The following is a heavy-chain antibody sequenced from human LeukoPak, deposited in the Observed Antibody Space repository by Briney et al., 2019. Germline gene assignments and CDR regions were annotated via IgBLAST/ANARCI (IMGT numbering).Heavy chain of an antibody. J-gene: IGHJ5*02. CDR3: ARIWGSQSA. V-gene: IGHV4-61*02. D-gene: IGHD3-16*01. CDR1: GGSISSGSYY. CDR2: IYTSGST. Sequence: PSETLSLTCTVSGGSISSGSYYWSWIRQPAGKGLEWIGRIYTSGSTNYNPSLKSRVTISVDTSKNQFSLKLSSVTAADTAVYYCARIWGSQSAWGQGTLVTVSS.